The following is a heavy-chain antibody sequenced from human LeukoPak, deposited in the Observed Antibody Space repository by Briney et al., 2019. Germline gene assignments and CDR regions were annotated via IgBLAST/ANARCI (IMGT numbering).Heavy chain of an antibody. CDR2: ISSSSSYI. Sequence: GGSLRLSCAASGFTFSSYSMNGVRQAPGKGLEWVSSISSSSSYIYYADSVKGRFTTSRDNAKNSLYLQMNSLRAEDTAVYYCARDRSSSLHYYMDVWGKGTTVTVSS. V-gene: IGHV3-21*01. D-gene: IGHD6-6*01. CDR3: ARDRSSSLHYYMDV. CDR1: GFTFSSYS. J-gene: IGHJ6*03.